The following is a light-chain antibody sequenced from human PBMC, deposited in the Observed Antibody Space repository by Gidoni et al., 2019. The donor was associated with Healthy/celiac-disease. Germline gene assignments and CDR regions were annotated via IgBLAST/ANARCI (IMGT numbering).Light chain of an antibody. CDR2: DAS. CDR1: ESVTSN. CDR3: QQYNNWLT. J-gene: IGKJ4*01. V-gene: IGKV3-15*01. Sequence: DIVMTPSPATLSVSPGERATLSCRASESVTSNLAWYQQKPGQAPRLLIYDASTRATGVPARFSGSGSGTEFTLTISSLQSEDFAVYYCQQYNNWLTFGGGTKVEIK.